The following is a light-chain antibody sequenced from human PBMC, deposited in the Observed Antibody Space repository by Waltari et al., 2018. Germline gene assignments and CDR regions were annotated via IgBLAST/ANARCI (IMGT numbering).Light chain of an antibody. CDR2: GAS. V-gene: IGKV3-20*01. Sequence: EIVLTQSPGTLSLSPGERATISCVASQGVSSTFFAWYQQKPGQVPRILIYGASVRAAGIPDRFSGSASGTHFTLTISRLEPEDFAVYYCQQFSTSPWTFGQGTKVEFK. CDR1: QGVSSTF. J-gene: IGKJ1*01. CDR3: QQFSTSPWT.